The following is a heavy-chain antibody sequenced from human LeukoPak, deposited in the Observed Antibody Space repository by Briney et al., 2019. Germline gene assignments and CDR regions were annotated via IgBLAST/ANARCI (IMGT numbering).Heavy chain of an antibody. CDR3: ARPYSSSSYYYGMDV. J-gene: IGHJ6*02. CDR1: GGTFSSYG. Sequence: SVKVSCKASGGTFSSYGIGWVRQAPGQGIEWMGGIIPIFGTANYAQKFQGRVTITADESTSTAYMELSSLRSEDTAVYYCARPYSSSSYYYGMDVWGQGTTVTVSS. V-gene: IGHV1-69*13. CDR2: IIPIFGTA. D-gene: IGHD6-6*01.